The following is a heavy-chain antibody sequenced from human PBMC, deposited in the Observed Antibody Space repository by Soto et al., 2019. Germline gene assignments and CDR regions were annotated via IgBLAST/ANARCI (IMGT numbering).Heavy chain of an antibody. CDR3: ARAGYCGPGCYYYFDY. CDR2: IKPDGSAT. D-gene: IGHD2-21*02. Sequence: GGSLRLSWAASGFTFSSYIMSWVRQAPGKGLEWVAYIKPDGSATYYVDSVKGRFTISRDNAKNSLYLQMNSLRVEDTSVYYCARAGYCGPGCYYYFDYWGQGTLVTVSS. V-gene: IGHV3-7*01. J-gene: IGHJ4*02. CDR1: GFTFSSYI.